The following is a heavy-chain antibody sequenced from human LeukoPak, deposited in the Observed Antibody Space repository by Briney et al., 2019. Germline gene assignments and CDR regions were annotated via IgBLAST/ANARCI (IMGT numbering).Heavy chain of an antibody. CDR2: VFDNEDA. CDR3: AKGETVTTSPFDY. D-gene: IGHD4-17*01. J-gene: IGHJ4*02. V-gene: IGHV4-59*01. CDR1: GASLSHYH. Sequence: SETLSLTCAVSGASLSHYHWNWFRQPPGKGLEWIASVFDNEDANYNPSLESRVTISLDTSKSHASLRLTSVTAADTAVYFCAKGETVTTSPFDYWGQGILLTVSS.